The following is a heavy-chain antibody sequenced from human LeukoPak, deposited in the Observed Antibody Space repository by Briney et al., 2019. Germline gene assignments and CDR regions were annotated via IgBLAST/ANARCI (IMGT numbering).Heavy chain of an antibody. J-gene: IGHJ4*02. V-gene: IGHV4-59*01. CDR1: GFTFSDYY. Sequence: GSLRLSCAASGFTFSDYYMSWIRQAPGKGLEWIGYIYYSGSTNYNPSLKSRVTISVDTSKNQFSLKLSSVTAADTAVYYCARDSIPGYSSSWYDYWGQGTLVTVSS. CDR2: IYYSGST. D-gene: IGHD6-13*01. CDR3: ARDSIPGYSSSWYDY.